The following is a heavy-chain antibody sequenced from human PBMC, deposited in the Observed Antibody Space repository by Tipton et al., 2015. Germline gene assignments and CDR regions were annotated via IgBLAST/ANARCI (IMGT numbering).Heavy chain of an antibody. Sequence: QVQLVQSGAEVKKPGASLNVSCKASGYSFTSYYIQWVRQAPGQGLEYMGTINPSDDTTAYAQKFQGRVSLTTDTSTSTAYMELLNVTSDDTAVYYCARRMGGYYLPDGYHYYLGMDVWGQGTTVTVSS. CDR2: INPSDDTT. CDR3: ARRMGGYYLPDGYHYYLGMDV. D-gene: IGHD2-15*01. J-gene: IGHJ6*02. CDR1: GYSFTSYY. V-gene: IGHV1-46*01.